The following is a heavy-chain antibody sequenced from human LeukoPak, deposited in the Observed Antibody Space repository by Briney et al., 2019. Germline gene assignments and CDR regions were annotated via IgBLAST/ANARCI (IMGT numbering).Heavy chain of an antibody. CDR2: ISGDDGSA. J-gene: IGHJ4*02. Sequence: GGSLRLSCAISGITFDDYAMQWVRQAPGKGLEWVSLISGDDGSAYYSDSVKGRFTISRDNNKKSLYLQMDSLRTEDTALYYCASPGAWGPTIGDYWGQGTLVIVSS. CDR1: GITFDDYA. D-gene: IGHD5-12*01. CDR3: ASPGAWGPTIGDY. V-gene: IGHV3-43*02.